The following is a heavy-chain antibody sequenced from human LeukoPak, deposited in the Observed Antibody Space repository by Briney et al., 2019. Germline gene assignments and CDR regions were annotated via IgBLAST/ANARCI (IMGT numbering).Heavy chain of an antibody. CDR3: AKVEVPPYYYDMDV. V-gene: IGHV3-23*01. D-gene: IGHD2-2*01. J-gene: IGHJ6*02. CDR2: ISGSGGST. CDR1: GFTFSSYA. Sequence: GGSLRLSCAASGFTFSSYAMSWVRQAPGKGLEWVSAISGSGGSTYYADSVKGRFTISRDNSKNTLYLQMNSLRAEDTAVYYCAKVEVPPYYYDMDVWGQGTTVTVSS.